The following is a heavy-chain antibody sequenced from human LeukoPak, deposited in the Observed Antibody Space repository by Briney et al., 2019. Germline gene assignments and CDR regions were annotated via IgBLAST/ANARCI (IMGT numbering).Heavy chain of an antibody. J-gene: IGHJ3*02. CDR2: INSDGSRT. CDR1: GFTFSSYW. D-gene: IGHD3-10*01. CDR3: ARSHYYDSGSYACDI. V-gene: IGHV3-74*01. Sequence: GGSLILSCAASGFTFSSYWMHWVRQAPGKGLVWVSRINSDGSRTSNADSVEGRFTISRDNAKNTLYLQMNSLRDEDTAVYYCARSHYYDSGSYACDIWGQGTMVTVSS.